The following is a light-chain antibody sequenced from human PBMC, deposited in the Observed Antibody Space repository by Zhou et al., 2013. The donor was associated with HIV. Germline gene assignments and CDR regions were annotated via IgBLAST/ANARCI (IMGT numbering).Light chain of an antibody. Sequence: EVVLTQSPGTLSLSPGKRATLSCRASQIVINNFLAWYQQKPGQAPRLLIYGASYRATGIPDRFSGSGSGTGFSLTISRLEPEDFAVYYCQQYGGSYTFGQGTKLEI. CDR3: QQYGGSYT. V-gene: IGKV3-20*01. CDR1: QIVINNF. CDR2: GAS. J-gene: IGKJ2*01.